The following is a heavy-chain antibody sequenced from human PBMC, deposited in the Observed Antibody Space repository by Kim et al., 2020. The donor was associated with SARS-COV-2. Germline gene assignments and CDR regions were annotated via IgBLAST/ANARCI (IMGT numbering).Heavy chain of an antibody. J-gene: IGHJ6*02. CDR1: GFTFSGSA. CDR3: TRHAYDFWSGYTKGGYYYYGMDV. V-gene: IGHV3-73*01. D-gene: IGHD3-3*01. CDR2: IRSKANSYAT. Sequence: GGSLRLSCAASGFTFSGSAMHWVRQASGKGLEWVGRIRSKANSYATAYAASVKGRFTISRDDSKNTAYLQMNSLKTEDTAVYYCTRHAYDFWSGYTKGGYYYYGMDVWGQGTTVTVSS.